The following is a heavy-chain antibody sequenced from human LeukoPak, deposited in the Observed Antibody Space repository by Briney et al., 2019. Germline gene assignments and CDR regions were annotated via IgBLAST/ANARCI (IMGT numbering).Heavy chain of an antibody. D-gene: IGHD2-21*01. J-gene: IGHJ4*02. V-gene: IGHV3-30*18. CDR1: GFTVSSNY. Sequence: QSGGSLRLSCAASGFTVSSNYMSWVRQAPGKGLECVALISYDGTNKYYADSVRGRFTISRDNAKTTLFLQMNSLRPEDTAVYYCAKESLASDPFYFDYWGQGTLVTVSS. CDR3: AKESLASDPFYFDY. CDR2: ISYDGTNK.